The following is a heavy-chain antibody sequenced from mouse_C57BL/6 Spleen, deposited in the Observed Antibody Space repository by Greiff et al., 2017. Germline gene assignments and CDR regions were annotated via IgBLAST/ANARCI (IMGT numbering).Heavy chain of an antibody. CDR3: ASQLGRGYFDY. D-gene: IGHD4-1*02. CDR1: GYTFTSYW. J-gene: IGHJ2*01. CDR2: IHPNSGST. V-gene: IGHV1-64*01. Sequence: VQLQQPGAELVKPGASVKSSCKASGYTFTSYWMHWVKQRPGQGLEWIGMIHPNSGSTNYNEKFKSKATLTVDKSSSTAYMQLSSLTSEDSAVYYCASQLGRGYFDYWGQGTTLTVSS.